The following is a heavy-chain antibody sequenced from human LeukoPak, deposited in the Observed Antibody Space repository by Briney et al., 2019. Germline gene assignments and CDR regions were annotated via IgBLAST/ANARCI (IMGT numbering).Heavy chain of an antibody. CDR1: GFTFSSYA. V-gene: IGHV3-21*01. Sequence: GGSLRLSCAASGFTFSSYAMNWVRQAPGKGLEWVSSISSTSGLIFYADSVKGRFTVSRDNAQHSLSLQMSSLSAEDTAVYYCARSLRLLDFWGRGTLVTVSS. D-gene: IGHD2-15*01. CDR2: ISSTSGLI. CDR3: ARSLRLLDF. J-gene: IGHJ4*02.